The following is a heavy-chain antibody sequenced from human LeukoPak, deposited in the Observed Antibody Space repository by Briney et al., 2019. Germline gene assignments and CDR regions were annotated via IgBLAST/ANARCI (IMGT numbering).Heavy chain of an antibody. V-gene: IGHV3-66*01. CDR2: IYSGGST. Sequence: PGGSLRLSCAASGFTVSSNYMSWVRQAPGKGLEWVSVIYSGGSTYYADSVKGRFTISRDNSKNTLYLQMNSLRAEDTAVYYCARALGPMVRGTEWFDPWGQGTLVTVSS. CDR1: GFTVSSNY. D-gene: IGHD3-10*01. J-gene: IGHJ5*02. CDR3: ARALGPMVRGTEWFDP.